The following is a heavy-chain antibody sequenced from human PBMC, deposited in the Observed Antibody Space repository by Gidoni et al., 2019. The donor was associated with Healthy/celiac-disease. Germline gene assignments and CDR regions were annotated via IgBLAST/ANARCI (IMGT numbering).Heavy chain of an antibody. J-gene: IGHJ4*02. CDR1: GYAISSGYY. D-gene: IGHD3-3*02. Sequence: QVQLQASGPGLVKPSEPLSLRCAVAGYAISSGYYWGWIRQPPGKWLEWIGSIYHSGSTYYNPSLKSLVTISFDTSKNQLSLNLSSVTAADTAVYYCARDLSDYWGQGTLVTVSS. V-gene: IGHV4-38-2*02. CDR3: ARDLSDY. CDR2: IYHSGST.